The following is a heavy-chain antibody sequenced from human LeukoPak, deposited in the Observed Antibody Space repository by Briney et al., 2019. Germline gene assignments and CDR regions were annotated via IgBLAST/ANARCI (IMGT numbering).Heavy chain of an antibody. D-gene: IGHD3-3*01. CDR2: FDPEDGET. Sequence: ASVKVSCNVSGYTLTELSMHWVRQAPGKGLEWMGGFDPEDGETIYAQKFQGRVTMTEDTSTDTAYMELSSLRSEDTAVYYCATRNDFWSGYYDRPIDYWGQGTLVTVSS. V-gene: IGHV1-24*01. CDR1: GYTLTELS. CDR3: ATRNDFWSGYYDRPIDY. J-gene: IGHJ4*02.